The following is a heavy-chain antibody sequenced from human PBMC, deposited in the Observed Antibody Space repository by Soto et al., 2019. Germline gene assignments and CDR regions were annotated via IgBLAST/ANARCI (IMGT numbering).Heavy chain of an antibody. CDR1: GFTFYGDA. J-gene: IGHJ4*02. CDR2: ISWNSGSI. CDR3: AKVGGAAAHYYFDY. V-gene: IGHV3-9*01. Sequence: PGGSLRLSCAASGFTFYGDAMHWVRQATGKGLEWVSGISWNSGSIGYADSVKGRFTISRDNAKNSLYLQMNSLRAEDTALYYCAKVGGAAAHYYFDYWGQGTLVTVSS. D-gene: IGHD6-13*01.